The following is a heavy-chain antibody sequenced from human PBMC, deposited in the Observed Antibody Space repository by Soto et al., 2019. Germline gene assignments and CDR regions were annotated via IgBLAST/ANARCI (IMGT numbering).Heavy chain of an antibody. D-gene: IGHD2-15*01. J-gene: IGHJ6*02. CDR1: GFTFNSYG. Sequence: QVQLVESGGGVVQPGRSLRLSCAASGFTFNSYGMHWVRQAPDKGLEWVAVIWFDGRNEYYADSVKGRFTISRDNSKNTLYLQMNSLRGDDTAVYYCARAFRGGDYSWNYYYYGMDVWGQGTTVTVSS. CDR2: IWFDGRNE. V-gene: IGHV3-33*01. CDR3: ARAFRGGDYSWNYYYYGMDV.